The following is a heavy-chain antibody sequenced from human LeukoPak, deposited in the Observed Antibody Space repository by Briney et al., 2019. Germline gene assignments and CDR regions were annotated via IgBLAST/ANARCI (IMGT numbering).Heavy chain of an antibody. CDR2: INWNGGST. V-gene: IGHV3-20*01. J-gene: IGHJ4*02. Sequence: PGGSLRLSCAASGFTFDDYGMSWVRQAPGKGLEWVSGINWNGGSTGYADSVKGRFTISRDNAKNSLYLQMNSLRAEDTALYHCGRGRGAALDYWGQGTLVTVSS. D-gene: IGHD2-15*01. CDR1: GFTFDDYG. CDR3: GRGRGAALDY.